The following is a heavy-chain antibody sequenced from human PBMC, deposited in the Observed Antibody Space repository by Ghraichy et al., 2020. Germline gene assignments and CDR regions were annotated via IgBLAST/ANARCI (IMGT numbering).Heavy chain of an antibody. CDR2: ISGSGGST. D-gene: IGHD3-10*02. CDR3: AKCFMFRHHYWYFDL. Sequence: GGSLRLSCAASGFTFSSYAMSWVRQAPGKGLEWVSAISGSGGSTYYADSVKGRFTISRDNSKNTLYLQMNSLRAEDTAVYYCAKCFMFRHHYWYFDLWGRGTLVTVSS. V-gene: IGHV3-23*01. CDR1: GFTFSSYA. J-gene: IGHJ2*01.